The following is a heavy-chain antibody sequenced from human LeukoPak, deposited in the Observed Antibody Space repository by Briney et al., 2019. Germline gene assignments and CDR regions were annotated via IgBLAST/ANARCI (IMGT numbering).Heavy chain of an antibody. J-gene: IGHJ5*02. Sequence: PGGSLRLSCAASGFTFSSYSMNWVRQAPGKGVEWVSYTSSSSSTIYYADSVKGRFSISRGNSKNTLYLQMNSLRTEDTAVYYCAKDRPTPNGYWFDPWGQGTLVTVSS. CDR2: TSSSSSTI. D-gene: IGHD5-24*01. V-gene: IGHV3-48*01. CDR3: AKDRPTPNGYWFDP. CDR1: GFTFSSYS.